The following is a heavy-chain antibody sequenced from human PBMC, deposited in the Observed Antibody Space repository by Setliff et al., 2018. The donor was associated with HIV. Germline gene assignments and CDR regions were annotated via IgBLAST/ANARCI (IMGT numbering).Heavy chain of an antibody. CDR3: IRRRRAPGTADLESC. CDR1: GFNFNTDW. D-gene: IGHD2-21*02. V-gene: IGHV5-51*01. CDR2: IFPGDSDT. Sequence: GESLKISCTGSGFNFNTDWIVWVRQIPGKGLEWMGSIFPGDSDTRYSPSFQDQVTISVDKSISTAYLQWRSLKASDTAFYYCIRRRRAPGTADLESCWGQGTLVTVSS. J-gene: IGHJ4*02.